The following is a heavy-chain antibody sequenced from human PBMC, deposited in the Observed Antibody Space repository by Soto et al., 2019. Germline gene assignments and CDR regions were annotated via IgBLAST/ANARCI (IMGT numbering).Heavy chain of an antibody. J-gene: IGHJ6*02. V-gene: IGHV3-23*01. CDR2: NSGSGGST. CDR1: GITFSSDA. D-gene: IGHD2-15*01. CDR3: AKDPPADGGMDV. Sequence: GGSQRLACEASGITFSSDAMSWVRQAPGKGLEWVAANSGSGGSTYYADSVKGRFTISRDNSKNTLYLQMNSLRAEDPAVYYCAKDPPADGGMDVWGQGTTVTVSS.